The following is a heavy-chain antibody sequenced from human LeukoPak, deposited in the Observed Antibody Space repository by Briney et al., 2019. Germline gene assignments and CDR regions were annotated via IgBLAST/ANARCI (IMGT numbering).Heavy chain of an antibody. CDR2: IDGPTFRT. V-gene: IGHV3-23*01. CDR3: TTWVGAHFDF. Sequence: GGSLRLSCAASGFTFSDYAMDWVRQAPGKGLKWVSTIDGPTFRTHYADSVMGRFTISRDNSKNTLYLQMNSLRAEDTAVYFCTTWVGAHFDFCCQGTLVTVSS. J-gene: IGHJ4*02. D-gene: IGHD1-26*01. CDR1: GFTFSDYA.